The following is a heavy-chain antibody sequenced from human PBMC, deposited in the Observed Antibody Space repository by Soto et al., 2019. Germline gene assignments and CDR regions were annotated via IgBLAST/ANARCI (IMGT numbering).Heavy chain of an antibody. CDR2: ISSSSSTI. D-gene: IGHD5-12*01. CDR1: GFTFSSYS. Sequence: GGSLRLSCAASGFTFSSYSMNWVRQAPGKGLEWVSYISSSSSTIYYADSVKGRFTISRDNAKNSLYLQMNSLRAEDTAVYFCARVLEDIVATIEEYYFDYWGQGTLVTVSS. CDR3: ARVLEDIVATIEEYYFDY. V-gene: IGHV3-48*01. J-gene: IGHJ4*02.